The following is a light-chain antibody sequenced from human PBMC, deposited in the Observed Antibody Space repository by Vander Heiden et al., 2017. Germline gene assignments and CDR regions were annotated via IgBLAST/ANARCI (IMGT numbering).Light chain of an antibody. CDR2: DNK. J-gene: IGLJ1*01. Sequence: APGQKVTISCSGGSTTIGKNYVSWYQQLPGTAPKPLIYDNKKRPSGIPARFSASKSGTSATLGITRLQTGDEADYYCGTWDSSLSAYVFGTGTKVTAL. V-gene: IGLV1-51*01. CDR1: STTIGKNY. CDR3: GTWDSSLSAYV.